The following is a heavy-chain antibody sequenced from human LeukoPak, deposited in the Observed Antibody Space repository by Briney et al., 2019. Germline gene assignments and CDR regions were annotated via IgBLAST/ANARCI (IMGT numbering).Heavy chain of an antibody. V-gene: IGHV3-7*01. Sequence: GGSLRLSCAASGFTFSSYWMSWVRQAPGKGLEWVANIRQDGSEEYYVDSVKGRFTISRDNAKNSLYLQMNSLRAEDTAVYYCARDALDQYYYYYYYGMDVWGQGTTVTVSS. D-gene: IGHD2/OR15-2a*01. CDR1: GFTFSSYW. CDR3: ARDALDQYYYYYYYGMDV. CDR2: IRQDGSEE. J-gene: IGHJ6*02.